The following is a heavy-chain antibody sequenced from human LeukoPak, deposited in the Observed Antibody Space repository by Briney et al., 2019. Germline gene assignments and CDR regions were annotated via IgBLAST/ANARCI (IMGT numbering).Heavy chain of an antibody. CDR1: GFTFSSFG. Sequence: GGSLRLSCVASGFTFSSFGMSWVRQAPVKRLEWVSAVSGSGDATYYADSVKGRFTNSRDNSKNTLYLQMNSLRAEDTAVYYCARVLNAGMDVWGQGTTVTVSS. CDR2: VSGSGDAT. V-gene: IGHV3-23*01. J-gene: IGHJ6*02. CDR3: ARVLNAGMDV.